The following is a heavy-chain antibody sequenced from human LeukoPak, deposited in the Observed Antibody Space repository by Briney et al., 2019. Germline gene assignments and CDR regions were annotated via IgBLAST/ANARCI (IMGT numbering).Heavy chain of an antibody. D-gene: IGHD3-16*01. CDR1: GGTFSSYA. CDR3: ARQRTPGDFDY. V-gene: IGHV1-18*01. J-gene: IGHJ4*02. Sequence: GASVKVSCKASGGTFSSYAISWVRQAPGQGLEWMGWISAYNGNTNYAQKLQGRVTMTTDTSTSTAYMELRSLRSDDTAVYYCARQRTPGDFDYWGQGTLVTVSS. CDR2: ISAYNGNT.